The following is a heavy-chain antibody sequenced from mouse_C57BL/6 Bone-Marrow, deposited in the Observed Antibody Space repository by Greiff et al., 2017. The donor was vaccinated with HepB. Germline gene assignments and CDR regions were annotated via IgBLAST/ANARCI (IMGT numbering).Heavy chain of an antibody. CDR1: GFSLSTFGMG. CDR2: IWWDDDK. J-gene: IGHJ4*01. CDR3: ARIGYYGRHYYAMDY. D-gene: IGHD1-1*01. Sequence: QVTLKECGPGILQPSQTLSLTCSFSGFSLSTFGMGVGWIRQPSGKGLEWLAHIWWDDDKYYIPALKSRLTISKDTSKNQVFLKIANVDTADTATYYCARIGYYGRHYYAMDYWGQGTSVTVSS. V-gene: IGHV8-8*01.